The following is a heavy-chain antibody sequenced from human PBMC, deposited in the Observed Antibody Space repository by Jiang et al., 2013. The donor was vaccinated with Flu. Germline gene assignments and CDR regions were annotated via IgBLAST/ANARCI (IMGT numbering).Heavy chain of an antibody. D-gene: IGHD3-3*01. CDR1: GGSISSYY. CDR3: ARLNDFWSGYYSPYFDY. CDR2: INHSGST. Sequence: LLKPSETLSLTCTVSGGSISSYYWSWIRQPPGKGLEWIGEINHSGSTNYNPSLKSRVTISVDTSKNQFSLKLSSVTAADTAVYYCARLNDFWSGYYSPYFDYWGQGTLVTVSS. J-gene: IGHJ4*02. V-gene: IGHV4-34*01.